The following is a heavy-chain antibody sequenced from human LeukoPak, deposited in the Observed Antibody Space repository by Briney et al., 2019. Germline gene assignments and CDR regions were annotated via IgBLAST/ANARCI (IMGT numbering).Heavy chain of an antibody. D-gene: IGHD4-17*01. CDR3: AKDPDTVTTSLS. CDR2: IWYDGSNK. V-gene: IGHV3-33*06. Sequence: GKSLRLSCAASGFTFSSYGMQWVRQAPGKGLEWVAVIWYDGSNKYYADSVKGRFTISRDNSKNTLYLQMNSLRAEDTAVYYCAKDPDTVTTSLSWGQGTLVTVSS. J-gene: IGHJ4*02. CDR1: GFTFSSYG.